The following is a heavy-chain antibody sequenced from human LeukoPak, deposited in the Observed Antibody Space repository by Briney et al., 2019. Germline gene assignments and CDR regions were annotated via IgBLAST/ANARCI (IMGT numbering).Heavy chain of an antibody. J-gene: IGHJ3*02. CDR3: ARGRYCSADICSGGDAFDI. CDR1: GGSINNYY. CDR2: IYTRGST. Sequence: SETLSLTCTVSGGSINNYYWSWTRQPAGKGLEWIGRIYTRGSTNYNPSLKSRVTMSVDTSKNQFSLKLSSVTAADTAVYYCARGRYCSADICSGGDAFDIWGQGTMVSVSS. D-gene: IGHD2-15*01. V-gene: IGHV4-4*07.